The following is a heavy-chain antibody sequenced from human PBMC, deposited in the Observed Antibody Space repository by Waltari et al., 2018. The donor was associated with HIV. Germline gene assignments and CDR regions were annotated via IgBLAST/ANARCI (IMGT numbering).Heavy chain of an antibody. CDR3: ASWWDAFDI. V-gene: IGHV3-48*03. D-gene: IGHD2-8*02. CDR2: ISSSGSTI. Sequence: EVQLVESGGGLVQPGGSLRLSCAASGFTFSSYEMNWVRQAPGKGLGWVSYISSSGSTIYYADSVKGRFTISIDNAKNSLYLQMNSLRAEDTAVYYCASWWDAFDIWGQGTMVTVSS. CDR1: GFTFSSYE. J-gene: IGHJ3*02.